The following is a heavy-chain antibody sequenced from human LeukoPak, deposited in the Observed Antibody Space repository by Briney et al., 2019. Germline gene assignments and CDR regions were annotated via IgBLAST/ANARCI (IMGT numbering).Heavy chain of an antibody. CDR3: ARAPYDTSGGDI. CDR2: INPSGGST. Sequence: GASVKVSCKASGYTFTSYYMHWVRQAPGQGLEWMGIINPSGGSTSYAQKFQGRVTMTRDMSTSTDYMELSSLRSEDTAVYYCARAPYDTSGGDIWGQGTMVTVSS. J-gene: IGHJ3*02. CDR1: GYTFTSYY. D-gene: IGHD3-22*01. V-gene: IGHV1-46*01.